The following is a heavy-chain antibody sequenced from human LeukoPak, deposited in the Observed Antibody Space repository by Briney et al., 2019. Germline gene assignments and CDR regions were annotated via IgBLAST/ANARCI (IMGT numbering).Heavy chain of an antibody. CDR1: GYSISSGYY. CDR2: IYHSGNT. CDR3: ARDRDSSAWYFDY. J-gene: IGHJ4*02. D-gene: IGHD6-19*01. V-gene: IGHV4-38-2*02. Sequence: SETLSLTCTVSGYSISSGYYWGWIRQPPGKGLELIGSIYHSGNTYYNPSLKSRVTISVDTSKNQFSLKLSSVTAADTAVYYCARDRDSSAWYFDYWGQGTLVTVSS.